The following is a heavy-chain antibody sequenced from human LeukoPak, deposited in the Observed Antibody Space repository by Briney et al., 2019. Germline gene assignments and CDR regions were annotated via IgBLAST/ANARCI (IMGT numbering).Heavy chain of an antibody. D-gene: IGHD3-3*01. CDR1: GYSISSGYY. J-gene: IGHJ4*02. CDR3: ARYDLRFLEWLPLDY. CDR2: IYHSGST. Sequence: PSETLSLTCTVSGYSISSGYYWGWIRQPPGKRLEWIGSIYHSGSTYYNPSLKSRVTISVDTSKNQFSLKLSSVTAADTAVYYCARYDLRFLEWLPLDYWGQGTLVTVSS. V-gene: IGHV4-38-2*02.